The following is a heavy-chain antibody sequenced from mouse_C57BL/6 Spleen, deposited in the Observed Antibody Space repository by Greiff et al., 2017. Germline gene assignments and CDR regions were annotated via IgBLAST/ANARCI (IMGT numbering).Heavy chain of an antibody. D-gene: IGHD4-1*01. V-gene: IGHV1-19*01. Sequence: VQLQQSGPVLVKPGASVKMSCKASGYTFTDYYMNWVKQSHGKSLEWIGVINPYNGGTSYNQKFKGKATLTVDKSSSTAYMELNSLTSEDSAVYYCARAPLGRGFDYWGQGTTLTVSS. J-gene: IGHJ2*01. CDR2: INPYNGGT. CDR3: ARAPLGRGFDY. CDR1: GYTFTDYY.